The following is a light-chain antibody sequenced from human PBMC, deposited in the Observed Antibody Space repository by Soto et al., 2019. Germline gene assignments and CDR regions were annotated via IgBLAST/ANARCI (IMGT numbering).Light chain of an antibody. CDR2: NYN. V-gene: IGLV1-47*02. CDR3: ATWDDDLTGPA. J-gene: IGLJ3*02. CDR1: SSNIGSNY. Sequence: QSAVTQPPSASGTPGQTVTISCSGSSSNIGSNYVYWYQQLPGTAPKLLIYNYNQRPSGVVDRFSGSRSGTSASLAISGLRSEDEADYYCATWDDDLTGPAFGGGTQLTVL.